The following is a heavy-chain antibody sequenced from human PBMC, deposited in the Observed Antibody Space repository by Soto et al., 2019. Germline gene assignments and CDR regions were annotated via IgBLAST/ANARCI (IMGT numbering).Heavy chain of an antibody. V-gene: IGHV3-66*01. CDR1: GITVSTNY. Sequence: PGGSLRLSCAASGITVSTNYMNWVRQAPGKGLEWVSFIQSGGGTYYADAVQGRFTISIDSSKNTVYLQMNSLRAEDTAVYYCARDLPGAAASWVAFDIWGQGTMVT. CDR2: IQSGGGT. J-gene: IGHJ3*02. CDR3: ARDLPGAAASWVAFDI. D-gene: IGHD2-8*02.